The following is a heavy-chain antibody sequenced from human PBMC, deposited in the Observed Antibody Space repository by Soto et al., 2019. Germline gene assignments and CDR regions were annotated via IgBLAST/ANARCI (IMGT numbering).Heavy chain of an antibody. J-gene: IGHJ4*02. V-gene: IGHV3-9*01. CDR1: GFNFDDYA. CDR3: AKDHAEDFGYDLDYFDY. Sequence: EVQLVESGGGLVQPGRSLRLSCAASGFNFDDYAMHWVRQAPGKGLEWVSGISWSSVTFDYADSVKGRFTISRDKAKNSLYRQMNSLRDEDTSFYYCAKDHAEDFGYDLDYFDYWGQGTLVTVSS. CDR2: ISWSSVTF. D-gene: IGHD5-12*01.